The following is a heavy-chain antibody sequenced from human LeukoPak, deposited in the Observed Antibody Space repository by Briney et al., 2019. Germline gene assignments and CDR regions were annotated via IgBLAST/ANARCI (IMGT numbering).Heavy chain of an antibody. J-gene: IGHJ4*02. D-gene: IGHD1-14*01. V-gene: IGHV3-23*01. CDR3: ASTPGFAAPFDY. Sequence: GGSLRLSCAASGFTFNSYTMSWVRQAPGAGLEWVSAVSSTGDGTYYADSVKGRFTISRDNSKNTLYLQMNSLRAEDTAVYYCASTPGFAAPFDYWGQGTLVTVSS. CDR2: VSSTGDGT. CDR1: GFTFNSYT.